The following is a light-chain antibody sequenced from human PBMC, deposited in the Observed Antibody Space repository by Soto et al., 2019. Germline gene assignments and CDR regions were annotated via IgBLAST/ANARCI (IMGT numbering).Light chain of an antibody. V-gene: IGLV2-23*02. CDR1: SSDVGSYNL. CDR3: CSYAGSSTHV. J-gene: IGLJ1*01. Sequence: QSVLTQPASGSGSPGQSITISCTGTSSDVGSYNLVSWYQQHPGKAPKLMIYEVSKRPSGVSNRFSGSKSGNTASLTISGLQAEDEADYYCCSYAGSSTHVFGTGTKVTVL. CDR2: EVS.